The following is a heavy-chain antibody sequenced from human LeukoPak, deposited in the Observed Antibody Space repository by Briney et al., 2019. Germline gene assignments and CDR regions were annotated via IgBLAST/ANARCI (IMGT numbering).Heavy chain of an antibody. CDR1: GYSFINNW. CDR2: IYPGDSAT. D-gene: IGHD6-19*01. Sequence: GESLKISCKDSGYSFINNWIGWVRQMPGKGLEWMGIIYPGDSATRYSLSFQGQVTISADKSINTAYLQWSSLKASDTAMYYCARPLAGDDAFDIWGQGTMVTVSS. CDR3: ARPLAGDDAFDI. V-gene: IGHV5-51*01. J-gene: IGHJ3*02.